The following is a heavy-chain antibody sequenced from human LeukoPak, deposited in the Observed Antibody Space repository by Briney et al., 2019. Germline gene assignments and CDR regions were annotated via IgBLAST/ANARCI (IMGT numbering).Heavy chain of an antibody. J-gene: IGHJ3*02. CDR2: IYYSGST. D-gene: IGHD3-10*01. V-gene: IGHV4-59*08. Sequence: SETLSLTCTVPVGSISIYNGSWIREPPGTGLERSGHIYYSGSTKDNPSPKCRVTISGDTSKNQFSMNLSSLTVANTAVYYWARGALLLSIGESKLDAFDIWGQGTMVTVSS. CDR3: ARGALLLSIGESKLDAFDI. CDR1: VGSISIYN.